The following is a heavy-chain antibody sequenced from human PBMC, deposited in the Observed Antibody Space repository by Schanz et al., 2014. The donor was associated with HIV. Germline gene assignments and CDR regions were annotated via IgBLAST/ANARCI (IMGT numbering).Heavy chain of an antibody. V-gene: IGHV3-33*01. Sequence: QVKEVEWGGGGVQPGRGGRGEGEVTGGKGRRTCMHWVRQAPGKGLEWVAVIWYDGSNKYYADSVKGRFTISRDNSKNMLYLEMSSLRVEDTAIYFCARASRIVLARTDPRRHSPSPTDVWGQGTTVTVSS. D-gene: IGHD2-2*01. J-gene: IGHJ6*02. CDR2: IWYDGSNK. CDR3: ARASRIVLARTDPRRHSPSPTDV. CDR1: GGKGRRTC.